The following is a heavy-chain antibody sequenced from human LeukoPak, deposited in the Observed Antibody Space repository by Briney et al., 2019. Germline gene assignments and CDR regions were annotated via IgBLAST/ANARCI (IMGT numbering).Heavy chain of an antibody. J-gene: IGHJ6*02. D-gene: IGHD3-16*01. CDR2: MNPNSGNT. V-gene: IGHV1-8*01. CDR3: ARGLDGDYGMDV. Sequence: ASVKVSCKASGYTFTRYDINWVRQATGQGLEWMGWMNPNSGNTGYAQKFQGRVTMTRNTSISTAYMELSSLRSEDTAVYYCARGLDGDYGMDVWGQGTTVTVSS. CDR1: GYTFTRYD.